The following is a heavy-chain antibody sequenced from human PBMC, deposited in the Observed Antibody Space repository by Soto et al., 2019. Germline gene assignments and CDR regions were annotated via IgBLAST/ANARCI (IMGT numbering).Heavy chain of an antibody. V-gene: IGHV4-39*01. CDR2: IYYSGST. D-gene: IGHD3-10*01. CDR1: GGSISSSNYY. CDR3: AKGGSGSYSNAFDI. J-gene: IGHJ3*02. Sequence: QLQLQESGPGLVKPSETLSLTCTVSGGSISSSNYYWGWIRQPPGKGLEWIGSIYYSGSTYYNPSLKSRVTISVDTSKNQFSLTLSSVTAADTAVYYCAKGGSGSYSNAFDIWGQGTMVTVSS.